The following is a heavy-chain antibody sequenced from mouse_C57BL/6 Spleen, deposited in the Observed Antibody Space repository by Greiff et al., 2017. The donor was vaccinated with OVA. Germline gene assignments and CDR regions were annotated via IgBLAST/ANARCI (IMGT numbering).Heavy chain of an antibody. V-gene: IGHV5-17*01. CDR1: GFTFSDYG. CDR3: ARLGRKGGFDY. CDR2: ISSGSSTI. Sequence: DVKLVESGGGLVKPGGSLKLSCAASGFTFSDYGMHWVRQAPEKGLEWVAYISSGSSTIYYADTVKGRFTISRDNAKNTLFLQMTSLRSEDTAMYYCARLGRKGGFDYWGQGTTLTVSS. J-gene: IGHJ2*01. D-gene: IGHD4-1*01.